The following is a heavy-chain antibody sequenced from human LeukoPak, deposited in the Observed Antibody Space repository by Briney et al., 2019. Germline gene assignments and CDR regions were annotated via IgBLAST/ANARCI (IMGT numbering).Heavy chain of an antibody. J-gene: IGHJ6*03. CDR2: ISAYNGNT. D-gene: IGHD5-18*01. CDR3: ARVDTATGYYYYYMDV. V-gene: IGHV1-18*01. Sequence: ASVKVSCTASGYTFTSYGISWVRQAPGQGLEWMGWISAYNGNTNYAQKLQGRVTMTTDTSTSTAYMELRSLRSDDTAVYYCARVDTATGYYYYYMDVWGKGTTVTVSS. CDR1: GYTFTSYG.